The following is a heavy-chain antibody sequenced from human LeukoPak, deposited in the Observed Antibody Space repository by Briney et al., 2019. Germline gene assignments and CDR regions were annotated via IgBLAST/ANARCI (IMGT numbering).Heavy chain of an antibody. CDR2: ISYDGSNK. Sequence: GRSLRLSCAASGFTFSSYGMHWVRQAPGKGLEWVAVISYDGSNKYYADSVKGRFTISRDNSKNTLYLQMNSLRAEDTAVYYCAKAPDYGENYFDYWGQGTLVTVSS. D-gene: IGHD4-17*01. CDR3: AKAPDYGENYFDY. J-gene: IGHJ4*02. CDR1: GFTFSSYG. V-gene: IGHV3-30*18.